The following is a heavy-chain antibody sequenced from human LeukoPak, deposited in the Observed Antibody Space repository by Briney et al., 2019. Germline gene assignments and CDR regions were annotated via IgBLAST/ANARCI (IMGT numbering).Heavy chain of an antibody. J-gene: IGHJ4*02. CDR1: GFIISSNY. Sequence: PGGSLRLSCAASGFIISSNYMSWVRQAPGKGREWVSLIYSGGSTFYADSVKGRFTISRDNSKNTLYLQMNSLRAEDTAVYYCAKSDHGVRPPDYWGQGTLVTVSS. D-gene: IGHD4-17*01. CDR2: IYSGGST. V-gene: IGHV3-53*01. CDR3: AKSDHGVRPPDY.